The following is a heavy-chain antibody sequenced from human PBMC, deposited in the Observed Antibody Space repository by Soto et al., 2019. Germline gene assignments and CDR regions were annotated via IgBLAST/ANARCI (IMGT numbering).Heavy chain of an antibody. J-gene: IGHJ4*02. CDR3: AKDWVTVLVVVAATPRFDY. CDR2: ISGSGGST. D-gene: IGHD2-15*01. Sequence: EVQLLESGGGLVQPGGSLRLSCAASGFTFSSYAMSWVRQAPGKGLEWVSAISGSGGSTYYADSGKGRFTISRDNPKNTMYLQMNSLRDEDVAVYYCAKDWVTVLVVVAATPRFDYWGQGTLVTVSS. CDR1: GFTFSSYA. V-gene: IGHV3-23*01.